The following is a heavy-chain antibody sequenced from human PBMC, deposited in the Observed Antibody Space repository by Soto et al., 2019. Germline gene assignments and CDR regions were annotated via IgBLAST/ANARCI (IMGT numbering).Heavy chain of an antibody. V-gene: IGHV4-34*01. CDR2: INHSGST. CDR3: ARRVLEWLYYYYGMDV. Sequence: PSETLSLTCAVYGGSFSGYYWSWIRQPPGKGLEWIGEINHSGSTNYNPSLKSRVTISVDTSKNQFSLKLSSVTAADTAVYYCARRVLEWLYYYYGMDVWGQGTTVTSP. D-gene: IGHD3-3*01. J-gene: IGHJ6*02. CDR1: GGSFSGYY.